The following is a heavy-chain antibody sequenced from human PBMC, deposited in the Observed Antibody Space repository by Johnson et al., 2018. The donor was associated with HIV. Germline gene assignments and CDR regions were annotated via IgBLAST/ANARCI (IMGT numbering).Heavy chain of an antibody. CDR1: GFTVINNY. CDR3: ARGSGSAAGGAFDI. CDR2: IYRGGST. D-gene: IGHD6-25*01. Sequence: VQLVESGGGLIQPGGSLRVSCAPSGFTVINNYMSWVRQAPGKGLEWVSVIYRGGSTYYADSVKGRFTISRDNSKNTLYLQMGSLRAEDMAVYYCARGSGSAAGGAFDIWGQGTMVTVSS. V-gene: IGHV3-66*03. J-gene: IGHJ3*02.